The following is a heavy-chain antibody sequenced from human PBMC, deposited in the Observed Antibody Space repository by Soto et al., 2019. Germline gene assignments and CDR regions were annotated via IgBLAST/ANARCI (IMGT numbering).Heavy chain of an antibody. CDR2: INHSGST. CDR3: ARGQCSSTSCYLNYYYYMDV. V-gene: IGHV4-34*01. J-gene: IGHJ6*03. CDR1: GLSFSGYY. D-gene: IGHD2-2*01. Sequence: PSETLSLTCAVYGLSFSGYYWSWIRQPPGKGLEWIREINHSGSTNYNPSLKSRVTISVDTSKNQFSLKLSSVTAADTAVYYCARGQCSSTSCYLNYYYYMDVWGKGTTVTVSS.